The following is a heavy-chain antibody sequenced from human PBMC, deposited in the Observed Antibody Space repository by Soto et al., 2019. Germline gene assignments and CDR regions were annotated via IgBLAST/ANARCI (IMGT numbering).Heavy chain of an antibody. CDR3: AGELGGEPVFDY. CDR1: GFTFSSYA. J-gene: IGHJ4*02. V-gene: IGHV3-30-3*01. Sequence: QVQLVESGGGVVQPGRSLRLSCAASGFTFSSYAMHWLRRAPGKGLERVAFITYDGSNKYYADSVKGRFTISRDNSKNTRYLQMNSLSAEYTAGYYCAGELGGEPVFDYWGQGTLVTVSS. D-gene: IGHD3-16*01. CDR2: ITYDGSNK.